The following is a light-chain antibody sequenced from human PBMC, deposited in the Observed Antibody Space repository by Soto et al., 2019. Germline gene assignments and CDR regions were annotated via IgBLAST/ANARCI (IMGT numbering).Light chain of an antibody. CDR1: SSDVGGYNY. J-gene: IGLJ2*01. V-gene: IGLV2-14*03. CDR2: DVN. CDR3: ASFTRSVTVV. Sequence: QSALTQPASVSGSPGQSITISCAGTSSDVGGYNYVSWYQQHPGKVPRLIISDVNKRPSGVSDRFSGSKSGNTASLTISGLQAEDEVDYYCASFTRSVTVVFGGGTKVTVL.